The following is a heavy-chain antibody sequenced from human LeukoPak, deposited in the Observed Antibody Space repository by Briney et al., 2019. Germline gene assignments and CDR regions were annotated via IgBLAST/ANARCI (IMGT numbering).Heavy chain of an antibody. J-gene: IGHJ6*03. V-gene: IGHV4-4*07. D-gene: IGHD4-17*01. CDR3: AREITVTTDYYYYKDV. CDR1: GGSISSYY. Sequence: SETLSLTCTVSGGSISSYYWSWIRQAAGKGLEWIGRIYTSGSTNYNPSLKSRVTMSVDTSKNQFSLKLSSVTAADTAVYYCAREITVTTDYYYYKDVWGKGTTVTVSS. CDR2: IYTSGST.